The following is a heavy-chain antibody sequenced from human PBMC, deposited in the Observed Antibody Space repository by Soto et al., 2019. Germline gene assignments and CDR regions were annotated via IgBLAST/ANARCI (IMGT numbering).Heavy chain of an antibody. D-gene: IGHD2-21*02. Sequence: NWVRQATGHGLEWMGWINPNSGNIGYAQRFQGRVTMTRDTAIRTAYMEMNSLRADDAALYYCAKDFSRDSFSQKPSCGGDCYTLDSWGQGTQVTVSS. CDR2: INPNSGNI. CDR3: AKDFSRDSFSQKPSCGGDCYTLDS. J-gene: IGHJ4*02. V-gene: IGHV1-8*01.